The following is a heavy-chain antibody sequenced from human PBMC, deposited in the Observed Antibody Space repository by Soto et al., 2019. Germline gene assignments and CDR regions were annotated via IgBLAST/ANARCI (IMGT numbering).Heavy chain of an antibody. CDR1: GYTFTSYA. J-gene: IGHJ4*02. V-gene: IGHV1-3*01. CDR2: INAGNGNT. Sequence: QVQLVQSGAEVKKPGASVKVSCKASGYTFTSYAMHWVRQAPGQRLEWMGWINAGNGNTKYSQKFQGRVTITRDTSASTADMGLSSLRSEDTAVYYCARDLGGWPDYWGQGTLVTVSS. D-gene: IGHD2-15*01. CDR3: ARDLGGWPDY.